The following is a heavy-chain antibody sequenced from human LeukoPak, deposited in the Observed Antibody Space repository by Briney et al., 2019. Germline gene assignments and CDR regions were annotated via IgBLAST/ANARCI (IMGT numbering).Heavy chain of an antibody. J-gene: IGHJ6*03. Sequence: SETLSLTCAVYGGSFSGYYWSWIRQPPGKGLEWIGEINHSGSTNYNPSLKSRVTISVDTSKNQFSLKLSSVTAADTAVYYCARQGHIVVVPAAIYYYYYYMDVWGKGTTVTVSS. CDR2: INHSGST. D-gene: IGHD2-2*01. V-gene: IGHV4-34*01. CDR3: ARQGHIVVVPAAIYYYYYYMDV. CDR1: GGSFSGYY.